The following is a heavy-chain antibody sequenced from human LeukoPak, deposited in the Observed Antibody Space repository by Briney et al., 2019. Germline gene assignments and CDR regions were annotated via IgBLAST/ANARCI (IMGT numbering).Heavy chain of an antibody. CDR1: GFTFNNYI. CDR2: ISASGTGI. D-gene: IGHD5-12*01. J-gene: IGHJ4*02. CDR3: ARDYSGYVPYYSDF. V-gene: IGHV3-48*02. Sequence: GGSLRLSCAASGFTFNNYIMHWVRQAPGRGLVWVAYISASGTGIYYADSVEGRFTISRDIAKNSLYLQLNSLRDEDTAVYYCARDYSGYVPYYSDFWGQGTLVTVSS.